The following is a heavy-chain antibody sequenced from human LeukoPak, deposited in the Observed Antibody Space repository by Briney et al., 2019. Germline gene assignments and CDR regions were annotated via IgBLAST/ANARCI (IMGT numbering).Heavy chain of an antibody. V-gene: IGHV3-30*02. J-gene: IGHJ6*03. CDR1: GFTFSSYG. CDR2: IRYDGSNK. Sequence: GGSLRLSCAASGFTFSSYGMHWVRQAPGKGLEWVAFIRYDGSNKYYADSVKGRFTISRDNSKNTLYLQMNSLRAEDTAVYYCAKASGTTPTRGYYMDVWGKGTTVTVSS. CDR3: AKASGTTPTRGYYMDV. D-gene: IGHD1-1*01.